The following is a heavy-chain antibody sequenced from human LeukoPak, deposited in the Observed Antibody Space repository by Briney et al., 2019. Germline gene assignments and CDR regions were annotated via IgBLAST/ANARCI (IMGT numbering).Heavy chain of an antibody. CDR1: GYTFTSYD. J-gene: IGHJ6*02. Sequence: ASVKVSCKASGYTFTSYDINLVRQATGQGLEWMGWRNPNSGNTGYAQKFQGRVTMTRNTSISTAYMELSSLRSEDTAVYYCARPPYDFWSGYYSAGYYYGMDVWGQGTTVTVSS. CDR2: RNPNSGNT. CDR3: ARPPYDFWSGYYSAGYYYGMDV. D-gene: IGHD3-3*01. V-gene: IGHV1-8*01.